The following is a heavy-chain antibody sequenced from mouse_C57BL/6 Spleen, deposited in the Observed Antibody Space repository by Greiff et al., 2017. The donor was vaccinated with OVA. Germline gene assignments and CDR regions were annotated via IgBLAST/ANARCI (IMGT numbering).Heavy chain of an antibody. J-gene: IGHJ2*01. V-gene: IGHV1-64*01. CDR3: ATSRTTVVATGFDY. CDR2: IHPNSGST. D-gene: IGHD1-1*01. Sequence: QVQLQQPGAELVKPGASVKLSCKASGYTFTSYWMHWVKQRPGQGLEWIGMIHPNSGSTNYNEKFKSKATLTVDKSSSTAYMQLSSLTSEDSAVYYCATSRTTVVATGFDYWGQGTTLTVSS. CDR1: GYTFTSYW.